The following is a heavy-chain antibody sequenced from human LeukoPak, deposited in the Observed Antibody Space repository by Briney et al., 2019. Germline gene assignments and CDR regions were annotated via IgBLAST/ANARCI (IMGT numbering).Heavy chain of an antibody. D-gene: IGHD5-18*01. V-gene: IGHV4-59*12. CDR3: ARLKYSYGSNWFDP. Sequence: SETLSLTCTVSGGSISSYYWSWIRQPPGKGLEWIGYIYYSGSTNYNPSLKSRVTISVDTSKNQFSLKLSSVTAADTAVYCCARLKYSYGSNWFDPWGQGTLVTVSS. CDR2: IYYSGST. J-gene: IGHJ5*02. CDR1: GGSISSYY.